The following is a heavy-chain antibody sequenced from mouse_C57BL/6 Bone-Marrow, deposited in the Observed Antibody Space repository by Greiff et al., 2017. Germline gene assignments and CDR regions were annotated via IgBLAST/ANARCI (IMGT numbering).Heavy chain of an antibody. CDR2: IYPRDGST. V-gene: IGHV1-85*01. J-gene: IGHJ2*01. CDR3: ARGGGMVTTDY. D-gene: IGHD2-2*01. CDR1: GYTFTSYD. Sequence: VQLVESGPELVKPGASVKLSCKASGYTFTSYDINWVKPRPGQGLEWIGWIYPRDGSTKYNEKFKGKATLTVDTSSSTADMELHSLTSEDSAVYFCARGGGMVTTDYWGQGTTLTVSS.